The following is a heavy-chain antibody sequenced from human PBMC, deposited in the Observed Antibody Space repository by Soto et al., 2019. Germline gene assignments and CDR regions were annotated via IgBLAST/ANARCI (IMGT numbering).Heavy chain of an antibody. CDR3: ATLHEREPAFDV. D-gene: IGHD1-1*01. CDR1: GLTISGKKY. CDR2: LYDVDVS. V-gene: IGHV3-53*01. Sequence: DVQLVESGGGLIQPGESLRLSCAAFGLTISGKKYVAWVRQAPGQGLEWVSALYDVDVSFYADSGTGLVTTSSDSSKTTLYLQMNALRPYYTAVYYCATLHEREPAFDVWGQGKTVTIS. J-gene: IGHJ3*01.